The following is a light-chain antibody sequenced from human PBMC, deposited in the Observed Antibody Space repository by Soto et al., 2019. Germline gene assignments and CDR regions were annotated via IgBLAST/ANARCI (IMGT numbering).Light chain of an antibody. V-gene: IGLV2-14*01. Sequence: QSVLTQPASVSGSPGQSITISCTGTSSDVGGYNYVSWYQQHPGKAPKLMIYDVSNRPSGVSNRFSGSKSGNTASLTISGRQAEDEADYYCSSYTSSSTLYVVFGGGTQLTVL. J-gene: IGLJ2*01. CDR3: SSYTSSSTLYVV. CDR2: DVS. CDR1: SSDVGGYNY.